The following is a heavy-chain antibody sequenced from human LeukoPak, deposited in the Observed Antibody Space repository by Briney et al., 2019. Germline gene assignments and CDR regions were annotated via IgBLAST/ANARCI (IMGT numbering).Heavy chain of an antibody. CDR3: VKEGVEYSYSYGDY. V-gene: IGHV3-30*18. CDR2: ISYDGGDE. Sequence: GGSLRLSCAASGFTFSSYGMSWVRQAPGKGLEWVALISYDGGDEYYAESMKGRITISRDNAENTLYLQMNNLRPDDTAFYFCVKEGVEYSYSYGDYWGQGTLVTVSS. D-gene: IGHD3-16*01. J-gene: IGHJ4*02. CDR1: GFTFSSYG.